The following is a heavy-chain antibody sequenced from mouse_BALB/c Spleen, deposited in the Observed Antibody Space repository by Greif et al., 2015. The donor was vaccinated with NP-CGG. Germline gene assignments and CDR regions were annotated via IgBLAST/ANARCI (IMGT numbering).Heavy chain of an antibody. V-gene: IGHV1-14*01. CDR2: INPYNDGT. D-gene: IGHD2-4*01. Sequence: EVKLMESGPELVKPGASVKMSCKASGYTFTSYVMHWVKQKPGQGLEWIGYINPYNDGTKYNEKFKGKATLTSDKSSSTACMELSSLTSEDSAVYYWARERDDYDDAMDYWGQGTSVTVSS. CDR1: GYTFTSYV. J-gene: IGHJ4*01. CDR3: ARERDDYDDAMDY.